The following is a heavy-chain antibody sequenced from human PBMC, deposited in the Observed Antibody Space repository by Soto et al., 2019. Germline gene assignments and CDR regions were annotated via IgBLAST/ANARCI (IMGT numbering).Heavy chain of an antibody. CDR1: GVSFEDYA. CDR3: AKDIHEMDIGDYSYYYYGMDV. V-gene: IGHV3-9*01. D-gene: IGHD4-17*01. CDR2: ISWDSGGI. J-gene: IGHJ6*02. Sequence: EVQLVESGGGLVQPGRSLRLSCAASGVSFEDYAMHWVRQAPGKGLEWVSGISWDSGGIGYVDSVKGRFTITRDNAKNSLYLQMNSLRPEDTARYYCAKDIHEMDIGDYSYYYYGMDVWGQGTTVTVSS.